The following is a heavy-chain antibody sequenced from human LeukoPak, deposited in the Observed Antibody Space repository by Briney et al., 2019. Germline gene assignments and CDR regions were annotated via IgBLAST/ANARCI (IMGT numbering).Heavy chain of an antibody. CDR2: ISGSGGST. J-gene: IGHJ4*02. D-gene: IGHD3-22*01. Sequence: PGGSLRLSCAASGFTFSSYAMSWVRQAPGKGLEWVSAISGSGGSTYYADSVKGRFTISGDNSKNTLYLQMNSLRAEDTAVYYCAKVVYDSSGYYFYYWGQGTLVTVSS. CDR3: AKVVYDSSGYYFYY. V-gene: IGHV3-23*01. CDR1: GFTFSSYA.